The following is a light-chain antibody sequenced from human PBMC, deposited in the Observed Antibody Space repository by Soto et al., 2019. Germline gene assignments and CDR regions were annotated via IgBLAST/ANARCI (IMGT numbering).Light chain of an antibody. J-gene: IGLJ3*02. CDR2: EVS. Sequence: QSALTQPASVSGSPGQSITISCTGNSSDVGGYNYLSWYQQHPGKAPRVMIYEVSNRPSGVSNRFSGSKSGNTASLTISGLQAEDEADYFCSSYTTSGTPVFGGGTKLTVL. CDR3: SSYTTSGTPV. V-gene: IGLV2-14*01. CDR1: SSDVGGYNY.